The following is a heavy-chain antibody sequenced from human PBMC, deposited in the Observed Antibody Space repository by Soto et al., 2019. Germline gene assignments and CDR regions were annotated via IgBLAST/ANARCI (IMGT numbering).Heavy chain of an antibody. CDR1: GFTFSSYA. CDR3: AKDNWVGATNDY. Sequence: EVQLLESGGGLVQPGGSLRLSCAASGFTFSSYAMSWVRQAPGKGLEWVSVISGSGGSTYYADSVKGRFTISRDNSKNTLYLQMNSQRVEDTAVYYCAKDNWVGATNDYWGQGTLVTVSS. CDR2: ISGSGGST. D-gene: IGHD1-26*01. J-gene: IGHJ4*02. V-gene: IGHV3-23*01.